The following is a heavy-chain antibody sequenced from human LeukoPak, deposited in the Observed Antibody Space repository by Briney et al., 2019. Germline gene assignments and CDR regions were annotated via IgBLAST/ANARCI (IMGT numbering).Heavy chain of an antibody. CDR2: ISPRGDIT. CDR1: GFSFRSHG. V-gene: IGHV3-23*01. Sequence: GGSLRLSCAASGFSFRSHGMNWVRQAPGKGLEWVSGISPRGDITYYKDSVRGRFTISRDNFKNTVSLQLNSLRAGDTAMYYCAKDDDWGRFNHWGQGTLVTVSS. D-gene: IGHD3-16*01. J-gene: IGHJ1*01. CDR3: AKDDDWGRFNH.